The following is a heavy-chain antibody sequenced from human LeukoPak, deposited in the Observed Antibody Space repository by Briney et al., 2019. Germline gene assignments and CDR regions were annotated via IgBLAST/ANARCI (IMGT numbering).Heavy chain of an antibody. CDR2: VIPILGIA. V-gene: IGHV1-69*04. J-gene: IGHJ4*02. Sequence: GASAKVSCKASGGTFSSYAISWVRQAPGQGLEWMGRVIPILGIANYAQKFQGRVTITADKSTSTAYMELSSLRSEDTAVYYCARAMDTVVSDYWGQGTLVTVSS. D-gene: IGHD4-23*01. CDR3: ARAMDTVVSDY. CDR1: GGTFSSYA.